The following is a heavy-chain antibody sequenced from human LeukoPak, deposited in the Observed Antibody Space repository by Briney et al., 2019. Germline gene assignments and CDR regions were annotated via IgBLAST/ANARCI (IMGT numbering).Heavy chain of an antibody. CDR1: GGSISSSSYY. V-gene: IGHV4-39*01. CDR3: ARHSRSMVRGRGADY. J-gene: IGHJ4*02. D-gene: IGHD3-10*01. Sequence: AETLSLTCTVSGGSISSSSYYWGWMRQPPGLELVGFGSIYCSGSTYSDPSLKRRVTISVDTSKNQFPLTLSSVTAADAAVYYCARHSRSMVRGRGADYWGQGTLVTVSS. CDR2: IYCSGST.